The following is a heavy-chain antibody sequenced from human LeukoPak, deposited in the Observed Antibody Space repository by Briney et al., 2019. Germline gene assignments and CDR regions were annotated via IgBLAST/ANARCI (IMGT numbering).Heavy chain of an antibody. Sequence: SETLSLTCAVYDGSFSGYHWTWIRQPPGKGLEWIGEINHSGSTNYNPSLRSRVTISVDTSKNQFSLKLNSVTAADTAVYYCARGAKNYDFWTDSPDQWYFDLWGRGTLVTVPS. CDR1: DGSFSGYH. V-gene: IGHV4-34*01. CDR2: INHSGST. D-gene: IGHD3/OR15-3a*01. CDR3: ARGAKNYDFWTDSPDQWYFDL. J-gene: IGHJ2*01.